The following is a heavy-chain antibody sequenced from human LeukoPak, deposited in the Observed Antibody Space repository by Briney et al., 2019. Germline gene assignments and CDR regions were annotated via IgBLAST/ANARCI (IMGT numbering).Heavy chain of an antibody. Sequence: RASVKVSCKASGYTLTDHHLLWVRQAPGQGLEWMGWIRPNSDGIRYAQEFQGRVTMTRDTSISTAYMELTSLTSDDTAIYYCARDPVDGYSHYDFWGQGTLVTVSS. CDR1: GYTLTDHH. CDR2: IRPNSDGI. V-gene: IGHV1-2*02. CDR3: ARDPVDGYSHYDF. J-gene: IGHJ4*02. D-gene: IGHD5-24*01.